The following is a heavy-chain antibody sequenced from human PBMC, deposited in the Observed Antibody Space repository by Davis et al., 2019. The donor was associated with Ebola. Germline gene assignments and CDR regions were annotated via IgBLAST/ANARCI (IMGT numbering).Heavy chain of an antibody. Sequence: SETLSLTCTVSGGSISSYYWSWIRQPPGKGLEWTGYISYSGSTNYNPSLKSRVTISQDTSKNNFALKLSSVIAADTAVYYCARGNDFWNGYPMDVWGQGTTVTDSS. CDR2: ISYSGST. J-gene: IGHJ6*02. V-gene: IGHV4-59*01. D-gene: IGHD3-3*01. CDR1: GGSISSYY. CDR3: ARGNDFWNGYPMDV.